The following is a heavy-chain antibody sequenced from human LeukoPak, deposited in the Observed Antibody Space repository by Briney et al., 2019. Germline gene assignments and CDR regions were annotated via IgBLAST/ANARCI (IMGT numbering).Heavy chain of an antibody. CDR3: ARDVDYFDY. CDR1: GFTVSSNY. V-gene: IGHV3-53*01. J-gene: IGHJ4*02. Sequence: GGSLRLSCAASGFTVSSNYMTWVRQAPGKGLEWGSVIYSGGSAYYADSVKGRFTISRDNSKNTLYLQMNSLRAEDTAVYYCARDVDYFDYWGQGTLVTVSS. CDR2: IYSGGSA.